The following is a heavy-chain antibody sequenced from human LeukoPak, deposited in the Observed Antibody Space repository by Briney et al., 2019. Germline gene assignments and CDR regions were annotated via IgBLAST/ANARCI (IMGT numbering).Heavy chain of an antibody. J-gene: IGHJ4*02. CDR1: GGTFSGYY. V-gene: IGHV4-34*01. Sequence: KPSETLSLTCAAYGGTFSGYYWSWIRQPPGKGLEWIGEINHSGSTNYNPSLKSRVSISVDTSKNQFSLTQSSVTAADTAVYYCARSVYPEYYFDYWGQGTLVTVSS. CDR2: INHSGST. CDR3: ARSVYPEYYFDY. D-gene: IGHD3-3*01.